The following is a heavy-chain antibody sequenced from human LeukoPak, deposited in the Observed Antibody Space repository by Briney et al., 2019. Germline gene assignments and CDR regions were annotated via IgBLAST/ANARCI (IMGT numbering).Heavy chain of an antibody. V-gene: IGHV4-59*01. Sequence: SETLSLTCTVSGGSISNKYWSWIRQPPGKGLEWIGYIYYSGSTNYNPSLKSRVTISVDTSKNQFSLKLSSVTAADTAVYYCARDLSTMVRGVIIGPWFDPWGQGTLVTVSS. D-gene: IGHD3-10*01. CDR2: IYYSGST. CDR3: ARDLSTMVRGVIIGPWFDP. CDR1: GGSISNKY. J-gene: IGHJ5*02.